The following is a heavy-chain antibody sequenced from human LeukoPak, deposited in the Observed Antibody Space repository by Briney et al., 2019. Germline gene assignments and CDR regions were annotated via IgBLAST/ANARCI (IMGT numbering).Heavy chain of an antibody. CDR1: GFTFSSYA. V-gene: IGHV3-23*01. D-gene: IGHD6-13*01. CDR2: ISGSGGST. CDR3: ARGQRYSSTGGRAFDI. J-gene: IGHJ3*02. Sequence: PGGSLRLSCAASGFTFSSYAMSWVRQAPGKGLEWVSAISGSGGSTYYADSVKGRFTISRDNAKNSLYLQMNGLRAEDTAVYYCARGQRYSSTGGRAFDIWGQGTMVTVSS.